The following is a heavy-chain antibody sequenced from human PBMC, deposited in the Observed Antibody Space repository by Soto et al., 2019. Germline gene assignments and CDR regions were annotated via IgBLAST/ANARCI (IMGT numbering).Heavy chain of an antibody. CDR2: INAGNGNT. CDR1: GYTFTSYG. V-gene: IGHV1-3*01. CDR3: ERGPPPGYCSGGSCYSDRRSPRGFQH. Sequence: GASVKVSCKASGYTFTSYGISWVRQAPGQRLEWMGWINAGNGNTKYSQKFQGRVTITRDTSASTAYMELSSLRSEDTAVYYCERGPPPGYCSGGSCYSDRRSPRGFQHWGQGTLVTVSS. D-gene: IGHD2-15*01. J-gene: IGHJ1*01.